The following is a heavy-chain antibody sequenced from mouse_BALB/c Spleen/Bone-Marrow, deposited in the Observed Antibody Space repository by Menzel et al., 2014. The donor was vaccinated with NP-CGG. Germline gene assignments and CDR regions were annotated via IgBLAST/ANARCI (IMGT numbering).Heavy chain of an antibody. CDR3: ARASVVPYYFDF. V-gene: IGHV1-9*01. CDR2: ILPGSGTA. CDR1: GYTFSNYW. Sequence: QPQLQQSGAELLKPGASVKISCKATGYTFSNYWIDWVKQRPGHGLEWIGEILPGSGTANYNEKFKGKAPFTADTSSNTAYMQLSSLTSEDSALYYCARASVVPYYFDFWGQGTTLTVSS. D-gene: IGHD1-1*01. J-gene: IGHJ2*01.